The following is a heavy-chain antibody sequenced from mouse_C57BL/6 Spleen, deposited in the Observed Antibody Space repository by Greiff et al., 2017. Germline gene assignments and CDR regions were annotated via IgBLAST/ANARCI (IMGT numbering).Heavy chain of an antibody. CDR3: ARRDDGYLYWYFDV. D-gene: IGHD2-3*01. Sequence: QVQLQQPGAELVKPGASVKMSCKASGYTFTSYWITWVKQRPGQGLEWIGDIYPGSGSTNYNEKFKSKATLTVDTSSSTAYMQLSSLTSEDSAVYYCARRDDGYLYWYFDVWGTGTTVTVSS. CDR2: IYPGSGST. J-gene: IGHJ1*03. V-gene: IGHV1-55*01. CDR1: GYTFTSYW.